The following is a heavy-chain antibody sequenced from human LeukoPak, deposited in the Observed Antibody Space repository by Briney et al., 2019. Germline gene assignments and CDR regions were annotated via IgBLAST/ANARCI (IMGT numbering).Heavy chain of an antibody. J-gene: IGHJ4*02. D-gene: IGHD4-11*01. CDR3: ARAKRDYSTEYFDY. CDR1: GYTFTNYG. CDR2: ISVYNGDT. V-gene: IGHV1-18*01. Sequence: RASVKVSCKTSGYTFTNYGISWVRQAPGQGLEWMGWISVYNGDTNYAQKLQGRVTMTTDTSTSTAYMELRSLRSDDTAVYYCARAKRDYSTEYFDYGGQGPLVTVSS.